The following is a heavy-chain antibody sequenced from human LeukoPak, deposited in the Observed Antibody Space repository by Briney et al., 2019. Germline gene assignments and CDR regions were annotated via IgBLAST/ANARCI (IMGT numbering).Heavy chain of an antibody. CDR3: ASYGSGWYSGDY. Sequence: ASVKVSCKASGATFTSYTISWVRRAPGQGLEWMGRIIPILGIANYAQKFQGRVTITAHKATSTAYMELSSLSSEDTAVYYCASYGSGWYSGDYWGQGTLVTVSS. CDR2: IIPILGIA. J-gene: IGHJ4*02. CDR1: GATFTSYT. D-gene: IGHD6-19*01. V-gene: IGHV1-69*02.